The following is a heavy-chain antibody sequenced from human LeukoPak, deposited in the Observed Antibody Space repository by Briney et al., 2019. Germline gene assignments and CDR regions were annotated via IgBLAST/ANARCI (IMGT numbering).Heavy chain of an antibody. CDR3: AREMDSSSWDNWFDP. D-gene: IGHD6-13*01. Sequence: ASVKVSCKASGYTFTSSGISWVRQAPGQGLEWMGWISAYNGNTNYAQKLQGRVTMTTDTSTSTAYMELRSLRSDDTAVYYCAREMDSSSWDNWFDPWGQGTLVTVSS. V-gene: IGHV1-18*01. J-gene: IGHJ5*02. CDR1: GYTFTSSG. CDR2: ISAYNGNT.